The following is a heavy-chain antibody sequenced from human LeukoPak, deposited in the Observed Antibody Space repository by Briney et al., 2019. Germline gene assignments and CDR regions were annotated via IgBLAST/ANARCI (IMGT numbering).Heavy chain of an antibody. CDR3: ARVGKQWLVLRGWFDP. CDR1: GGSISISGYY. V-gene: IGHV4-39*07. D-gene: IGHD6-19*01. CDR2: INHSGST. J-gene: IGHJ5*02. Sequence: SETPSLTSTVSGGSISISGYYWAWIRQPPGKGLEWIGEINHSGSTNYNPSLKSRVTISVDTSKNQFSLNLSSVTAADTAVYYCARVGKQWLVLRGWFDPWGQGTLVTVSS.